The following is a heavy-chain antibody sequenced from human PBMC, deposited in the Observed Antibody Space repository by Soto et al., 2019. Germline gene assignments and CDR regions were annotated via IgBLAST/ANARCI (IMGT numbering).Heavy chain of an antibody. CDR3: AKASYRPHDY. CDR2: ISGSGDTT. Sequence: EVQRLESGGGLVQPGGSLRLSCAASGFTFSTYAMSWVRQAPGKGLEWVSAISGSGDTTYYANSVKGRFTISRDNSKNTLHLQVNSLRVEDTALYYCAKASYRPHDYWGQGTLVTVSS. V-gene: IGHV3-23*01. J-gene: IGHJ4*02. CDR1: GFTFSTYA. D-gene: IGHD1-26*01.